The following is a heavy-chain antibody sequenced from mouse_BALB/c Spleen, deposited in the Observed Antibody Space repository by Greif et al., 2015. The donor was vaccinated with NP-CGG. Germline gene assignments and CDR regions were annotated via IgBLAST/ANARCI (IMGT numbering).Heavy chain of an antibody. CDR3: ARDYGSFAY. CDR2: INPSTAYT. V-gene: IGHV1-7*01. CDR1: GYTFTSYW. Sequence: VQLQQSGAELAKPGASVKMSCKASGYTFTSYWMHWVKQRPGQGLEWIGYINPSTAYTEYNQKFKDKATLTADKSSSTAYMQLSSLTSEDSAVYYCARDYGSFAYWGQGTLVTVSA. J-gene: IGHJ3*01. D-gene: IGHD1-2*01.